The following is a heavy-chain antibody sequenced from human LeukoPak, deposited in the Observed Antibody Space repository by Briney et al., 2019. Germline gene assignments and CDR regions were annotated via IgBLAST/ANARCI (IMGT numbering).Heavy chain of an antibody. J-gene: IGHJ5*02. Sequence: GASVKVSCKASGYTFTGFPIQWVRQAPGQGLEHMGWINPITGVTNFAQKFQGRVSMTRDTSINTAYMELSSLRSDDTAVYYCARDYCTSPTCPRVVSWLGHWGQGTLVTVSS. V-gene: IGHV1-2*02. CDR2: INPITGVT. D-gene: IGHD2-2*01. CDR3: ARDYCTSPTCPRVVSWLGH. CDR1: GYTFTGFP.